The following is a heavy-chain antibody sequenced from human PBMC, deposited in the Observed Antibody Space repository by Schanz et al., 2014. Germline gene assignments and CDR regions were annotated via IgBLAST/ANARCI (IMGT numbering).Heavy chain of an antibody. J-gene: IGHJ6*02. CDR1: GFTFSSYG. D-gene: IGHD1-26*01. V-gene: IGHV3-33*06. Sequence: LVESGGGVVQPGRSLRLSCAASGFTFSSYGMHWVRQVPGKGLEWVAVVCYDGSKKYYADSVKGRFTTSRDNSKNTMYLQMNSLRAEDTAVYYCVKDLQRELLRDDHYYDMDVWGQGTTVTVSS. CDR3: VKDLQRELLRDDHYYDMDV. CDR2: VCYDGSKK.